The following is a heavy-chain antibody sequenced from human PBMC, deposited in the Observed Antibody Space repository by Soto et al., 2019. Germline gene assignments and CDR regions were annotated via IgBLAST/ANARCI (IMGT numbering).Heavy chain of an antibody. Sequence: GGSLRLSCAASGFTFSSYAMSWVRQAPGKGLEWVSAISGSGGSTYYADSVKGRFTISRDNSKNTLYLQMNSLRAEDTAVYYCARDGSQSYYFDYWGQGTLVTVSS. D-gene: IGHD2-15*01. CDR3: ARDGSQSYYFDY. V-gene: IGHV3-23*01. CDR1: GFTFSSYA. CDR2: ISGSGGST. J-gene: IGHJ4*02.